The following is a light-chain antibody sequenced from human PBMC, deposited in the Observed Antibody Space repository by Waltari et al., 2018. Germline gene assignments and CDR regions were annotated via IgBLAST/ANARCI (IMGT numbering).Light chain of an antibody. CDR1: QPVSSN. CDR3: QQYNNLPT. CDR2: GAS. J-gene: IGKJ1*01. Sequence: EIVMTQSPATLSMSPGERATLSCRASQPVSSNLAWYQQRPGQAPMLRIYGASTRATGVPARFSGGGSGTEFTLTISSLQSEDFTVYHCQQYNNLPTFGQGTKVES. V-gene: IGKV3-15*01.